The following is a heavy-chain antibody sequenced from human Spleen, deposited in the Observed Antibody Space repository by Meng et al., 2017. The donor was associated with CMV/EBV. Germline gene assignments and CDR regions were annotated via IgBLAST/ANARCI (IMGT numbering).Heavy chain of an antibody. Sequence: GGSLRLSCAASGFTFSSYSMNWVRQAPGKGLEWVSFISSSSSYIYYADSGKGRFTISRDNSKNTLYLQMNSLRTEDTAVYYCVSSKAGHFYYYGLDVWGQGTTVTVSS. CDR2: ISSSSSYI. V-gene: IGHV3-21*01. CDR3: VSSKAGHFYYYGLDV. CDR1: GFTFSSYS. J-gene: IGHJ6*02.